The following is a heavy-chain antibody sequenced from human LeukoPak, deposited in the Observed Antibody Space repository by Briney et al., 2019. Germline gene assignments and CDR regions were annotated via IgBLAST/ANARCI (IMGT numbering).Heavy chain of an antibody. CDR3: ARGGGAFDI. CDR1: GFTLSTYS. V-gene: IGHV3-21*06. Sequence: GGSLRLSCSASGFTLSTYSMNWVRQAPGKGLEWVSYVSSSSSFIYYADSGKGRFTISRDNANNSLYLQMGSLRADDTAVYYCARGGGAFDIWGQGTVVTV. CDR2: VSSSSSFI. J-gene: IGHJ3*02. D-gene: IGHD3-10*01.